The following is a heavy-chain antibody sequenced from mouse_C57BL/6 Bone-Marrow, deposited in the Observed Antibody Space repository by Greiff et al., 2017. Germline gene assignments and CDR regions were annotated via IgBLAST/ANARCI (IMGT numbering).Heavy chain of an antibody. Sequence: VKLQQPGAELVKPGASVTLSCKASGYTFTSYWMQWVKQRPGQGLEWIGEIDPSDSYTNYNQKFKVKATLTVDTSSSTAYMQLSSLTSEDSAVYYCAREGSTDWYFDVWGTGTTVTGSS. CDR2: IDPSDSYT. V-gene: IGHV1-50*01. D-gene: IGHD1-1*01. J-gene: IGHJ1*03. CDR3: AREGSTDWYFDV. CDR1: GYTFTSYW.